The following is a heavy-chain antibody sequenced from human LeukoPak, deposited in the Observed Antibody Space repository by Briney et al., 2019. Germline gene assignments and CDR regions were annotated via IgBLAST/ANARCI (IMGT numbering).Heavy chain of an antibody. V-gene: IGHV4-39*07. D-gene: IGHD5-24*01. CDR3: ARRYMATSAEGFDH. CDR2: IYYSGST. J-gene: IGHJ4*02. Sequence: SETLSLTCTVSGGSISSSSYYWGWIRQPPGKGLEWIGSIYYSGSTYYNPSLKSRVTISVDTSKNQFSLKLSSVTAADTAVYYCARRYMATSAEGFDHWGQGTLVTVSS. CDR1: GGSISSSSYY.